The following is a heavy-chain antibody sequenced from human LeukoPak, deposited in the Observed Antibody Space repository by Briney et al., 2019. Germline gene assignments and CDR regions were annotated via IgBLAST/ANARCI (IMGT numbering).Heavy chain of an antibody. CDR1: GGSISSYY. CDR2: IYYSGST. Sequence: PSETLSLTCTVSGGSISSYYWSWIRQPPGKGLEWIGYIYYSGSTNYNPSLRSRVTMSVDTSKNQFSLRLSSVTAADTAVYYCARIRDWFDPWGQGTLVTVSS. CDR3: ARIRDWFDP. J-gene: IGHJ5*02. V-gene: IGHV4-59*12.